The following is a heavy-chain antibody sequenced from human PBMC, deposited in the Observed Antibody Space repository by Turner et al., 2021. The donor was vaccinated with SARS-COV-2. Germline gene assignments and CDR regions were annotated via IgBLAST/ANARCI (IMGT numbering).Heavy chain of an antibody. CDR2: ISGSGGRT. D-gene: IGHD6-6*01. Sequence: EVQTLESGGGLVQPGGSLRLSCAASAFTFSDYAMGWVRQAPGKGPDWVSVISGSGGRTLYADSAKGRFTISRDNSKSALYLQMDSLRVEDTAIYYCAKTPYSSSGRGDGFDIWGQGTLVTVSS. CDR1: AFTFSDYA. CDR3: AKTPYSSSGRGDGFDI. J-gene: IGHJ3*02. V-gene: IGHV3-23*01.